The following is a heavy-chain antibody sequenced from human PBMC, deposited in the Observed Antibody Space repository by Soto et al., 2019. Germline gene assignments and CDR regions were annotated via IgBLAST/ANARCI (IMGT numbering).Heavy chain of an antibody. J-gene: IGHJ2*01. CDR1: GFTFSSYS. V-gene: IGHV3-48*01. CDR3: AGKAVAGWDWYFDL. CDR2: ISSSSSTI. Sequence: EVQLVESGGGLVQPGGSLRLSCAASGFTFSSYSMNWVRQAPGKGLEWVSYISSSSSTIYYADSVKGRFTISRDNAKNSLYLQMNSLRAEDTAVYYCAGKAVAGWDWYFDLWGRGTLVTVSS. D-gene: IGHD6-19*01.